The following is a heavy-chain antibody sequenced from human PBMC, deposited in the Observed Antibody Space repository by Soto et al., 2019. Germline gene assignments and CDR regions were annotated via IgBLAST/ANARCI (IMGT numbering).Heavy chain of an antibody. D-gene: IGHD1-26*01. Sequence: QVQLVQSGAEVKKPGSSVXXSXXXXXXXXXSXXXXXXXXAPGQGLEWMGEIIPIFGTANYAQKFQGRVTITADESTSTAYMELSSLRSEDTAVYYCARDGGRHSGGIDYWGQGTLVTVSS. CDR1: XXXXXSXX. V-gene: IGHV1-69*01. J-gene: IGHJ4*02. CDR3: ARDGGRHSGGIDY. CDR2: IIPIFGTA.